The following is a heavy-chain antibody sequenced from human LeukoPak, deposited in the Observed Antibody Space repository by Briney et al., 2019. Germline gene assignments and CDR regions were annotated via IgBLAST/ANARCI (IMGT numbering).Heavy chain of an antibody. CDR2: FDPEDGER. D-gene: IGHD1-26*01. CDR3: TTVLVFLSPWAWFDP. V-gene: IGHV1-24*01. Sequence: ASVKVSCKVSGYILTELSIHWVRQTPRKGLEWMGGFDPEDGERIYAQKFQGRLTMTEDSSTGTAYMQLSSLRPDDTAVYYCTTVLVFLSPWAWFDPWGQGTLVTVSS. CDR1: GYILTELS. J-gene: IGHJ5*02.